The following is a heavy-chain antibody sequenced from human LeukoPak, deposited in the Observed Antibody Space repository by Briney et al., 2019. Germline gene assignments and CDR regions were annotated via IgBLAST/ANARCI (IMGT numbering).Heavy chain of an antibody. CDR2: ISYDGSNK. CDR3: ARKVLVPAATGADAFDV. V-gene: IGHV3-30-3*01. CDR1: GFTFSSYA. J-gene: IGHJ3*01. Sequence: GGSLRLSCAASGFTFSSYAMHWVRQAPGKGLEWVAVISYDGSNKYYADSVKGRFTISRDNSKNTLYLQINSLRAEDTAVFYCARKVLVPAATGADAFDVWGRGTMVIVSS. D-gene: IGHD2-2*01.